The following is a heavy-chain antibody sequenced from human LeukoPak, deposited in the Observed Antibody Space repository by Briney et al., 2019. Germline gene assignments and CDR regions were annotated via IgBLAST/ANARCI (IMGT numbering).Heavy chain of an antibody. Sequence: SETLSLTCTVSGGSISDYYWNWMRQPPGKGLEWIGYIYYSGRTNYNPSLKSRVSISVDTSKNQFSLKLSSVTAADTAVYYCARDFRGSVDAFDIWGQGTMVAVSS. V-gene: IGHV4-59*01. CDR3: ARDFRGSVDAFDI. CDR2: IYYSGRT. J-gene: IGHJ3*02. CDR1: GGSISDYY.